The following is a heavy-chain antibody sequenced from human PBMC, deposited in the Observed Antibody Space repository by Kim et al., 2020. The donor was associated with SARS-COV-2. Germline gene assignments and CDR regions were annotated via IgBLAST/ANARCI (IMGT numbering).Heavy chain of an antibody. Sequence: YSQKFQGRHTIARDTSASTAYMELGSLRSEDTAVNYCASGSRGAGDAFDIWGQGTMVTVSS. J-gene: IGHJ3*02. V-gene: IGHV1-3*01. CDR3: ASGSRGAGDAFDI. D-gene: IGHD2-15*01.